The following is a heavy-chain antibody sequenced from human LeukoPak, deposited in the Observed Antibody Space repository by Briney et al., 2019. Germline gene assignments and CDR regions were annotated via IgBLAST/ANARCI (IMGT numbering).Heavy chain of an antibody. CDR1: GFTFSSYA. CDR2: ISGSGGST. V-gene: IGHV3-23*01. J-gene: IGHJ4*02. D-gene: IGHD3-16*02. Sequence: PGGSLRLSCAASGFTFSSYAMSWVRQAPGKGLEWVSAISGSGGSTYYADSVKGRFTISRDNSKNTLYLQMNSLRAEDTAVYYCARGRNVWGSYRPYWGQGTLVTVSS. CDR3: ARGRNVWGSYRPY.